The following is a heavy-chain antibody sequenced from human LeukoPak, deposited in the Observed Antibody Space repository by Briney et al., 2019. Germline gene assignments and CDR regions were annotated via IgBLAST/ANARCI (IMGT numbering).Heavy chain of an antibody. CDR3: ARVSYGDEGGAFDI. J-gene: IGHJ3*02. V-gene: IGHV3-11*01. CDR1: GITSSDNF. D-gene: IGHD4-17*01. Sequence: GGSLRLSCAASGITSSDNFMSWIRQAPGKGLEWISYISKSDGTTYYADTVKGRFTISRDSAKKSVYLYMNSLRAEDTAVYYCARVSYGDEGGAFDIRGQGTMVTVSS. CDR2: ISKSDGTT.